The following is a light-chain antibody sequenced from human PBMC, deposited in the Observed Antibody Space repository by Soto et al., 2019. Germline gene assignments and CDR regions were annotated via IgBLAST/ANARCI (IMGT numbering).Light chain of an antibody. CDR3: RSYNRGATLV. J-gene: IGLJ2*01. Sequence: QSVLTQPASVSGSPGQSITISCTGTSSDVGGYNHVAWYQQHPGKAPKLIIFEISDRPSGISNRFSGSKSANTASLSISGLQAEDEADYYCRSYNRGATLVFGGGTKVTVL. CDR2: EIS. V-gene: IGLV2-14*01. CDR1: SSDVGGYNH.